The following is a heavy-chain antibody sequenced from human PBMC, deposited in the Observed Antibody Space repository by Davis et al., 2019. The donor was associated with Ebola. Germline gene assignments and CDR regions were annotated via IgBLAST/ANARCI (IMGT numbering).Heavy chain of an antibody. D-gene: IGHD5-18*01. V-gene: IGHV1-2*04. Sequence: ASVKVSCKASGYTFTGYYMHWVRQAPGQGLEWMGWINPNSGGTNYAQKFQGWVTMTRDTSISTAYMELSRLRSDDTAVYYCARSYTAMMTSRANDAFDIWGQGTMVTVSS. CDR3: ARSYTAMMTSRANDAFDI. CDR2: INPNSGGT. CDR1: GYTFTGYY. J-gene: IGHJ3*02.